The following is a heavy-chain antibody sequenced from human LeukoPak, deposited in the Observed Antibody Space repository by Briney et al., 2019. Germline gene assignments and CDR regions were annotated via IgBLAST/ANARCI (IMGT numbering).Heavy chain of an antibody. J-gene: IGHJ4*02. D-gene: IGHD6-19*01. V-gene: IGHV3-23*01. Sequence: GGSLRLSCAASGFTFSSYAMSWVRQAPGKGLEWVSGIRGSGGSTYYADSVKGRFTISRDNSKNTLYLQMNSLRAEDTAVYYCAKGSPSIAVASYDYWGQGTLVTVSS. CDR1: GFTFSSYA. CDR3: AKGSPSIAVASYDY. CDR2: IRGSGGST.